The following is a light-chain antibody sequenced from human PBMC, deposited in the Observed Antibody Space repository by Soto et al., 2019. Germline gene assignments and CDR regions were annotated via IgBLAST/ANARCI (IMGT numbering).Light chain of an antibody. Sequence: QSALTQPASVSGSPGQSITISCTGASSDIDVYNYVSWYQQHPGKAPKLMIYEVSNRPSGVSNRFSGSKSDNTASLTISGLHAEDEADYYCSSYTGSSTWVFGGGTKLTVL. J-gene: IGLJ3*02. CDR2: EVS. CDR1: SSDIDVYNY. CDR3: SSYTGSSTWV. V-gene: IGLV2-14*01.